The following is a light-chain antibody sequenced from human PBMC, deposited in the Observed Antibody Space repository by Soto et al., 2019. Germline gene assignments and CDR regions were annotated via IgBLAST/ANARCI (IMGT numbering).Light chain of an antibody. CDR3: QQYYSTPRT. CDR1: QSVLYSSNNKNF. Sequence: DIVMTQSPDSLAVSLGERATINCKSSQSVLYSSNNKNFLVWYQQKPGQNPKLLIYWSSTRESGVHDRFSGSGSGTDFSLTISSLQAEDVAVYYCQQYYSTPRTFGQGTKVEIK. V-gene: IGKV4-1*01. CDR2: WSS. J-gene: IGKJ1*01.